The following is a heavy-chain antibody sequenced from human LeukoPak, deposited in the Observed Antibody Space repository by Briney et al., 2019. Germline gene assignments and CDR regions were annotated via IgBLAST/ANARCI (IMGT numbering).Heavy chain of an antibody. CDR3: ARVKVDEGLRLYFDY. CDR2: ISSSSSYT. V-gene: IGHV3-11*06. CDR1: GFTFSDYY. D-gene: IGHD2-8*01. J-gene: IGHJ4*02. Sequence: GGSLRLSCAASGFTFSDYYMSWIRQAPRKGLEWVSYISSSSSYTNYADSVKGRFTISRDNAKNSLYLQMNSLRAEDTAVYYCARVKVDEGLRLYFDYWGQGTLVTVSS.